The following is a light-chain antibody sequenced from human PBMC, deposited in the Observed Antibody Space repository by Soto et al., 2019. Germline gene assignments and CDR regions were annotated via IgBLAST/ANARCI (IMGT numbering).Light chain of an antibody. J-gene: IGLJ2*01. CDR3: QTWDTGHVV. CDR1: SGHSSYA. V-gene: IGLV4-69*01. Sequence: QLVLTQSPSASASLGASVKLTCTLSSGHSSYAIAWHQQQPEKGPRHLMKLNSDGSHTKGDGIPDRFSGSSSGSERYLTISSLQSEDEADYYCQTWDTGHVVFGGGTKLTVL. CDR2: LNSDGSH.